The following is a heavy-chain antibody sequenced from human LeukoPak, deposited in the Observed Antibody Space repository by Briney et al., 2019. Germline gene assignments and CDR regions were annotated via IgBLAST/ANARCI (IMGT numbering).Heavy chain of an antibody. V-gene: IGHV3-7*01. CDR1: GFTFSNHW. Sequence: PGGSLRLSCAASGFTFSNHWMSWVRQAPGKGLEWVANIKQDGSEKYYVDSVKGRFTISRDNARNSLSLQMNSLRAEDTAVYYCAELGITMIGGVWGKGTTVTISS. J-gene: IGHJ6*04. D-gene: IGHD3-10*02. CDR2: IKQDGSEK. CDR3: AELGITMIGGV.